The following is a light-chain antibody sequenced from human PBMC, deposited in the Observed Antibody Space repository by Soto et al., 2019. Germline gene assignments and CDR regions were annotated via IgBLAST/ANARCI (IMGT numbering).Light chain of an antibody. CDR2: CAS. J-gene: IGKJ1*01. CDR3: QQYGSSGT. V-gene: IGKV3-20*01. CDR1: QSVSNNY. Sequence: EIVLTPSPGTLSLSPGERATLSCMAIQSVSNNYLAWYQQKPGQAPRLLIYCASNRATGIPDRFSGRGSGTDLTLTISRLEPEDFAVYYCQQYGSSGTFGQGTKVDIK.